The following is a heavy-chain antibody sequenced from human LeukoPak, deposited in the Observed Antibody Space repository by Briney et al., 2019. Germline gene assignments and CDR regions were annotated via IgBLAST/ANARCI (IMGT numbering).Heavy chain of an antibody. J-gene: IGHJ4*02. CDR3: ARDNRRYGSGSYFHY. Sequence: GASVKVSCKASGYTFTDYYVHWVRQAPGKGLEWMGWINPNSGGTNSAQNFQGRVTVTWDASISTAYMELSSLTSDDTAIYYCARDNRRYGSGSYFHYWGQGTLVTVS. CDR2: INPNSGGT. D-gene: IGHD3-10*01. V-gene: IGHV1-2*02. CDR1: GYTFTDYY.